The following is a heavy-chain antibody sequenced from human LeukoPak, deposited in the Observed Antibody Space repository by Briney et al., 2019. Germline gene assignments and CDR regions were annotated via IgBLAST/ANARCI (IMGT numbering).Heavy chain of an antibody. J-gene: IGHJ4*02. CDR2: IYHSGST. CDR1: GGSISSSNW. CDR3: ARADILTGYYPYYFDY. V-gene: IGHV4-4*02. Sequence: SETLSLTCAVSGGSISSSNWWRWVRQPPGKGLEWIGEIYHSGSTNYNPSLKSRVTISVDKSKNQFSLKLSSVTAADTAVYYCARADILTGYYPYYFDYWGQGTLVTVSS. D-gene: IGHD3-9*01.